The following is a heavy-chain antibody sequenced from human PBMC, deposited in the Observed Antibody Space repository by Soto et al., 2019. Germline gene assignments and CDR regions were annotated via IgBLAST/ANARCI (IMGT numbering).Heavy chain of an antibody. D-gene: IGHD3-3*01. V-gene: IGHV4-59*01. Sequence: SETLSLTCALSGVTISGFYWSWIRQPPGKGLEYIGYIYYSGSTYYNPSLKSRVTVSLDSSKNQFSLKLTSVTAADTAIYYCARGHLWLEDWAQGTLVTVSS. CDR1: GVTISGFY. CDR2: IYYSGST. J-gene: IGHJ4*02. CDR3: ARGHLWLED.